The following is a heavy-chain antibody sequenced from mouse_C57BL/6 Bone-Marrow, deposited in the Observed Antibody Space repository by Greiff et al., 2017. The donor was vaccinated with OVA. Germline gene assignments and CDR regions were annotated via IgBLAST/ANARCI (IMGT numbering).Heavy chain of an antibody. Sequence: EVKLVESGPELVKPGDSVKISCKASGYSFTGYFMNWVMQSHGKSLEWIGRINPYNGDTFYNQKFKGKATLTVDKSSSTAHMELRSLTSEDSAVYYCARSHYDYSFDYWGQGTTLTVSS. J-gene: IGHJ2*01. CDR3: ARSHYDYSFDY. CDR1: GYSFTGYF. V-gene: IGHV1-20*01. D-gene: IGHD2-4*01. CDR2: INPYNGDT.